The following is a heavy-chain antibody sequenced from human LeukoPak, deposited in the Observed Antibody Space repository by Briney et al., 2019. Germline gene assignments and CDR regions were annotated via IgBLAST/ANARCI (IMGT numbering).Heavy chain of an antibody. J-gene: IGHJ4*02. CDR1: GYTFTSYY. CDR2: IIPILGIA. CDR3: AAAAGTEGGDY. D-gene: IGHD6-13*01. Sequence: PAASVKVSCKASGYTFTSYYMHWVRQAPGQGLEWMGRIIPILGIANYAQKFQGRVTITADKSTSTAYMELSSLRSEDTAVYYCAAAAGTEGGDYWGQGTLVTVSS. V-gene: IGHV1-69*02.